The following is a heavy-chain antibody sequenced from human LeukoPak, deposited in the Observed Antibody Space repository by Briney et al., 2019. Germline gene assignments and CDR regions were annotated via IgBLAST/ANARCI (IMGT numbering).Heavy chain of an antibody. V-gene: IGHV3-7*01. CDR2: IKEDGSEK. Sequence: PGRSLRLSCAASGFTFSDYWMHWVRDTPGKGLEWVANIKEDGSEKFYVDSVKGRFTISRDNAKNSLYLQMNSLRAEDTAVYYCAREKLYSSSSDYWGQGTLVTVSS. CDR1: GFTFSDYW. D-gene: IGHD6-6*01. CDR3: AREKLYSSSSDY. J-gene: IGHJ4*02.